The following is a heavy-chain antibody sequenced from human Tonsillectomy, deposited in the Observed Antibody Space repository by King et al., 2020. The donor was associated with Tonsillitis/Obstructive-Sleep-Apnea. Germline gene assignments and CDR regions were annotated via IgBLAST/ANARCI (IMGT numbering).Heavy chain of an antibody. CDR1: GFRLNDYH. CDR3: ARDLNWDLYDY. Sequence: VQLVESGGGLVQPGGSLRLSCASSGFRLNDYHMHWVRQPPGKGLVWVSRIKRDGSTTTYADSVKGRFTISRDNAKNTLYLQMNSLRAEDTALYFCARDLNWDLYDYWGQGTLVTVSS. D-gene: IGHD3/OR15-3a*01. J-gene: IGHJ4*02. CDR2: IKRDGSTT. V-gene: IGHV3-74*03.